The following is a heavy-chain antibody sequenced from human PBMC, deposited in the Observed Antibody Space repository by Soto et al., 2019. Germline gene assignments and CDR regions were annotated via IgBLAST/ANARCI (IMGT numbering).Heavy chain of an antibody. CDR1: GGTFSSYA. J-gene: IGHJ5*02. Sequence: SVKVSCKASGGTFSSYAISWVRQAPGQGLEWMGGIIPIFGTANYAQKFQGRVTITADKSTSTAYMELSSLRSEDTAVYYCARGPYCSSTSCYYNWFDPWGQGTLVTVSS. CDR3: ARGPYCSSTSCYYNWFDP. CDR2: IIPIFGTA. V-gene: IGHV1-69*06. D-gene: IGHD2-2*01.